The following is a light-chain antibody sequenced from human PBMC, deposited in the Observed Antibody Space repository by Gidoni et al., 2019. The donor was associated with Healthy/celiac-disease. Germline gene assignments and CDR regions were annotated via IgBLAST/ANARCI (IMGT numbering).Light chain of an antibody. CDR2: DAS. CDR1: QSISSW. J-gene: IGKJ1*01. V-gene: IGKV1-5*01. Sequence: DIQLTQSPSTLSASVGDRVTITCRASQSISSWLAWYQQKPGKAPKLLIYDASSLDSGVPSRFSGSGSGTEFTLTISSLQPDDFATYYCQQYNSYSPWTFGQXTKVEIK. CDR3: QQYNSYSPWT.